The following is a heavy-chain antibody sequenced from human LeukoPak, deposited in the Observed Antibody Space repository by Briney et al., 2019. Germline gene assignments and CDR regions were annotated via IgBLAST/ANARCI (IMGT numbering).Heavy chain of an antibody. Sequence: ASVKVSCKASGYIFTSYFMHWVRQAPGQGLEWMGLINPSGGSTYYADSVKGRFTISRDNSKNTLYLQMNSLRAEDTAVYYCARGEDDYFDYWGQGTQVTVSS. V-gene: IGHV1-46*04. CDR2: INPSGGST. J-gene: IGHJ4*02. D-gene: IGHD5-24*01. CDR1: GYIFTSYF. CDR3: ARGEDDYFDY.